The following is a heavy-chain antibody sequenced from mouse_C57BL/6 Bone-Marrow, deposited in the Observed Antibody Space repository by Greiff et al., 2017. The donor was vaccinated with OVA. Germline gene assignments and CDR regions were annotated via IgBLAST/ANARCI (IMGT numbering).Heavy chain of an antibody. V-gene: IGHV1-81*01. CDR3: ARYGYSNYHVAWFAD. D-gene: IGHD2-5*01. CDR1: GYTFTSYG. Sequence: VQLQQSGAELARPGASVKLSCKASGYTFTSYGISWVKQRTGQGLEWIGEIYPRSGNTYYNEKFKGKATLTADKSSSTAYMELRSLTSEDSAVNCCARYGYSNYHVAWFADWGQGTLVTVSA. J-gene: IGHJ3*01. CDR2: IYPRSGNT.